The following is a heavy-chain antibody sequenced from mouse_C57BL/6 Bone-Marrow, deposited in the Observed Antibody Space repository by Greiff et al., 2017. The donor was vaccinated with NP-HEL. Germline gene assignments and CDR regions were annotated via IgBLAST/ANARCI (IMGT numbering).Heavy chain of an antibody. CDR3: ARATNWFYAMDY. V-gene: IGHV5-4*01. Sequence: DVQLQESGGGLVKPGGSLKLSCAASGFTFSSYAMSWVRQTPEKRLEWVATISDGGSYTYYPDNVKGRFTISRDNAKNNLYLQMSHLKSEDTAMYYCARATNWFYAMDYWGQGTSVTVSS. D-gene: IGHD4-1*01. CDR2: ISDGGSYT. J-gene: IGHJ4*01. CDR1: GFTFSSYA.